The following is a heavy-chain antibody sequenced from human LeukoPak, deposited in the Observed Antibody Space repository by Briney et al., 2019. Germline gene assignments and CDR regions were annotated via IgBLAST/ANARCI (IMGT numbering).Heavy chain of an antibody. J-gene: IGHJ5*02. D-gene: IGHD3-22*01. CDR1: GFTFSTYW. V-gene: IGHV3-23*01. Sequence: GGSLRLSCAASGFTFSTYWMSWVRQAPGKGLEWVSAISGSGDSTYYADSVKGRFTISRDNSKNTLYLQMNSLRAEDTAVYYCAKGYYDSSGYNWFDPWGQGTLVTVSS. CDR2: ISGSGDST. CDR3: AKGYYDSSGYNWFDP.